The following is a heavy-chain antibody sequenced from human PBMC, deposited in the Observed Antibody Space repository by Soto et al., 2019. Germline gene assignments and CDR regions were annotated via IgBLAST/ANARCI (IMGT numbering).Heavy chain of an antibody. J-gene: IGHJ4*02. V-gene: IGHV3-21*01. D-gene: IGHD3-9*01. Sequence: GGSLRLSCAASGFTFSSYSMNWVRQAPGKGLEWFSSISSSSIYIYYADSVKGRFTISRDNAKNSLYLQMNSLRAEDTAVYYCARPDILTGLDYWGQGTLVTVSS. CDR2: ISSSSIYI. CDR3: ARPDILTGLDY. CDR1: GFTFSSYS.